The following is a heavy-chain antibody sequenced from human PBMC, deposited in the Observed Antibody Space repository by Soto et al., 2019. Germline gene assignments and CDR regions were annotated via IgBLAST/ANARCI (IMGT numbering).Heavy chain of an antibody. CDR2: IIPIFGTA. V-gene: IGHV1-69*13. D-gene: IGHD3-3*01. CDR1: GGTFSSYA. CDR3: ARDTRFWSGYPPSYYGMDV. J-gene: IGHJ6*02. Sequence: SVKVSCKASGGTFSSYAISWVRQAPGQGLEWMGGIIPIFGTANYAQKFQGRVTITADESTSTAYMGLSSLRSEDTAVYYCARDTRFWSGYPPSYYGMDVWGQGTTVTVSS.